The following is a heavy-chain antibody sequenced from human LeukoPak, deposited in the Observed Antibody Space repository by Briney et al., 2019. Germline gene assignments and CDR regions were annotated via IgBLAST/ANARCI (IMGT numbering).Heavy chain of an antibody. J-gene: IGHJ6*03. D-gene: IGHD3-10*01. CDR2: IYYSGST. V-gene: IGHV4-61*01. CDR3: ARGITMVRGRWYYYMDV. CDR1: GYSISSGYY. Sequence: SETLSLTCTVSGYSISSGYYWSWIRQPPGKGLEWIGYIYYSGSTNYNPSLKSRVTISVDTSKNQFSLKLSSVTAADTAVYYCARGITMVRGRWYYYMDVWGKGTTVTISS.